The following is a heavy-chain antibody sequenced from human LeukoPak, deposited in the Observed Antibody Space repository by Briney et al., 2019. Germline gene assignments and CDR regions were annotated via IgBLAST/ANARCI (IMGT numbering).Heavy chain of an antibody. CDR2: IKQDGSEK. D-gene: IGHD6-19*01. CDR1: GFTFSSYW. J-gene: IGHJ6*02. V-gene: IGHV3-7*01. Sequence: GGSLRLSCAASGFTFSSYWMSWVRQAPGKGLEWVANIKQDGSEKYYVDSVKGRFTISRDNAKNSLYLQMNSLRAEDTAVYYCARDPYSSGWPSYYYYGMDIWGQGTTVTVSS. CDR3: ARDPYSSGWPSYYYYGMDI.